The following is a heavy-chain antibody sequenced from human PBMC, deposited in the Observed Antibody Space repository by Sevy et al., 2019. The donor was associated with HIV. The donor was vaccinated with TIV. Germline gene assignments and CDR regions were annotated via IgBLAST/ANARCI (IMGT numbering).Heavy chain of an antibody. Sequence: GESLKISCAASQFTFSHYGMHWVRQAPGKGLEWVAFIQYDGNNRYYADSVKGRFTISRDNSRNTLYLQMNSLRSEDTAIYYCAKNTAAAGTGGFHYWGHGTLVIVSS. J-gene: IGHJ4*01. D-gene: IGHD6-13*01. CDR2: IQYDGNNR. CDR3: AKNTAAAGTGGFHY. CDR1: QFTFSHYG. V-gene: IGHV3-30*02.